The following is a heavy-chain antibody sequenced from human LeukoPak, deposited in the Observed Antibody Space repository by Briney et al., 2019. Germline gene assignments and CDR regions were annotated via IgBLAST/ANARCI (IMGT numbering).Heavy chain of an antibody. V-gene: IGHV3-23*01. D-gene: IGHD6-19*01. CDR2: IDRGGDNT. CDR1: GFTISDSV. J-gene: IGHJ4*02. CDR3: AKNSGGWYVDY. Sequence: GGSLRLSCAASGFTISDSVMSWVRQAPGKGLEWVSAIDRGGDNTYYGDSVKGRFTISRDIFKNTVYLQMNSLRAEDTAVYYCAKNSGGWYVDYWGQGTLVTVSS.